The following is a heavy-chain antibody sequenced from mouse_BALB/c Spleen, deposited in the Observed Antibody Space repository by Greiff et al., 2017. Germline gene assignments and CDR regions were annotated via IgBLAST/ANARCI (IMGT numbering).Heavy chain of an antibody. CDR1: GFTFSSYA. D-gene: IGHD2-2*01. Sequence: EVHLVESGGGLVKPGGSLKLSCAASGFTFSSYAMSWVRQSPEKRLEWVAEISSGGSYTYYPDTVTGRFTISRDNAKNTLYLEMSSLRSEDTAMYYCARDREGYDETYYYAMDYWGQGTSVTVSS. CDR2: ISSGGSYT. CDR3: ARDREGYDETYYYAMDY. V-gene: IGHV5-9-4*01. J-gene: IGHJ4*01.